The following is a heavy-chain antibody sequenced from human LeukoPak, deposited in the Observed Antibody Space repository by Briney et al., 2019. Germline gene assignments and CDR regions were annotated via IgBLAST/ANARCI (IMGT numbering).Heavy chain of an antibody. CDR2: ISGSAGST. J-gene: IGHJ4*02. D-gene: IGHD1-26*01. CDR3: AKKWGVGTTTLDYFDY. CDR1: GFTFTDYA. Sequence: GGSLRLSCAASGFTFTDYAMSWVRQAPGQGLEWVSVISGSAGSTYYADSVKGRFTISRDNSKNTLYLQMNSLTDDDTAVYYCAKKWGVGTTTLDYFDYWGQGTLVTVSS. V-gene: IGHV3-23*01.